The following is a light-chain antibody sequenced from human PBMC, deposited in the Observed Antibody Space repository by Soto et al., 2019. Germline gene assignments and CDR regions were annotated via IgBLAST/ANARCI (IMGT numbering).Light chain of an antibody. J-gene: IGKJ1*01. CDR3: QQYKSYPGT. V-gene: IGKV1-5*01. CDR1: QTISRY. CDR2: DAS. Sequence: DIQMTEAPSCLSASVGDRGTITCRASQTISRYLNWYQQKPGKVPKLLIYDASSLESGVPSRFRGSVSGTELTINLSRLQPDDGETYECQQYKSYPGTFVQGTKVDIK.